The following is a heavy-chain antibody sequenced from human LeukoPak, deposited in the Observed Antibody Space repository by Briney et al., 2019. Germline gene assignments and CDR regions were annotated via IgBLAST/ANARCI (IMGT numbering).Heavy chain of an antibody. V-gene: IGHV1-2*02. J-gene: IGHJ4*02. CDR1: GYTFTGSD. CDR3: ARGGAFCSITTCHEFDH. Sequence: PSVKVFCKTSGYTFTGSDLHWVTQVPGQAFECMMWTPPSTGGTKSAQQFEGRVTMTRDTSNTTGYLELRSLRRDDTATYYCARGGAFCSITTCHEFDHWGQGTLVIVSS. CDR2: TPPSTGGT. D-gene: IGHD2-2*01.